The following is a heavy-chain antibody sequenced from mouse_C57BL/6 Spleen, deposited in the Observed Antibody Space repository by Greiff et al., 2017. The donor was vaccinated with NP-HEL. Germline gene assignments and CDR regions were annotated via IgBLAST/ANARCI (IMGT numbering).Heavy chain of an antibody. V-gene: IGHV5-6*02. CDR1: GFTFSSYG. CDR2: ISSGGSYT. CDR3: TRRPDYYGSSPLYAMDY. Sequence: EVKLMESGGDLVKPGGSLKLSCAASGFTFSSYGMSWVRQTPDKRLEWVATISSGGSYTYYPDSVKGRFTISRDNAKNTLYLQMSSLKSEDTAMYYCTRRPDYYGSSPLYAMDYWGQGTSVTVSS. J-gene: IGHJ4*01. D-gene: IGHD1-1*01.